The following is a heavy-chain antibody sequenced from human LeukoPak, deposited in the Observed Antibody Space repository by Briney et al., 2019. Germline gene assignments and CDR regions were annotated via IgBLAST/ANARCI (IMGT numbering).Heavy chain of an antibody. Sequence: GASVKVSCKASGYTFTSYGISWVRQAPGQGLEWMGWISVYNGNTNYAQKVQGRVTMTTETSTSTAYMELRSLRSDDTAVYYCARDVAAGNFDYWGQGTLVTVSS. J-gene: IGHJ4*02. V-gene: IGHV1-18*01. CDR2: ISVYNGNT. CDR3: ARDVAAGNFDY. D-gene: IGHD6-13*01. CDR1: GYTFTSYG.